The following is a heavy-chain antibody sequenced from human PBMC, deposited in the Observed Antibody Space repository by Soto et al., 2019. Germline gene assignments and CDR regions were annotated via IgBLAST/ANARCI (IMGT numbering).Heavy chain of an antibody. J-gene: IGHJ6*02. V-gene: IGHV3-30-3*01. Sequence: QVQLVESGGGVVQPGRSLRLSCAASGFTFSSYAMHWVRQAPGKGLEWVAVISYDGSNKYYADSVKGRFTISRDNSKNTLYLQMNSMRGEDTAVYYCARWGYGDYVSYYYYYGMDVWGQGTTVTVSS. CDR2: ISYDGSNK. CDR1: GFTFSSYA. D-gene: IGHD4-17*01. CDR3: ARWGYGDYVSYYYYYGMDV.